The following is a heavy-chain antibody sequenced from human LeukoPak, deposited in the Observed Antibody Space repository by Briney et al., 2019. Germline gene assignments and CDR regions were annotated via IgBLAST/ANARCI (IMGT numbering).Heavy chain of an antibody. V-gene: IGHV3-30*09. CDR3: ERDRLAETENNWSDP. CDR1: GFTFSSYA. J-gene: IGHJ5*02. D-gene: IGHD3-3*02. CDR2: ISYDGTNK. Sequence: GRSLRLSCAASGFTFSSYAMHWVRQAPGKGLEWVTVISYDGTNKYYADSVKGRFAIPRDNSKNTLYLQMNSLRVEDTAVYYCERDRLAETENNWSDPGGQEPLAPVSS.